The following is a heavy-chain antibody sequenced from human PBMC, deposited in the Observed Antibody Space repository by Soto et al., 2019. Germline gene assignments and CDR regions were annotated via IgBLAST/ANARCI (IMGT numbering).Heavy chain of an antibody. CDR1: GGSISSYY. CDR3: ARDDIVLVPAARTYYYYGMDV. D-gene: IGHD2-2*01. CDR2: IYYSGST. V-gene: IGHV4-59*01. J-gene: IGHJ6*02. Sequence: SETLSLTCTVSGGSISSYYWSWIRQPPGKGLEWIGYIYYSGSTNYNPSLKSRVTISVDTSKNQFSLKLSSVTAADTAVYYCARDDIVLVPAARTYYYYGMDVWGQGTTVTVS.